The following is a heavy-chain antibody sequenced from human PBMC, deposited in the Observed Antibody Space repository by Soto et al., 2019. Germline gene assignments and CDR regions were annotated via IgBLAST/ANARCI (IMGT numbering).Heavy chain of an antibody. J-gene: IGHJ3*02. CDR3: ARDADILTGSDAFDI. CDR1: GFTFSDYY. V-gene: IGHV3-11*05. D-gene: IGHD3-9*01. CDR2: IGSSSSST. Sequence: GGSLRLSCAASGFTFSDYYMSWIRQAPGKGLEWVSYIGSSSSSTNYADSVKGRFTISRDNAKNSLYLQMNSLRAEDTAVYYCARDADILTGSDAFDIWGQGTMVTVSS.